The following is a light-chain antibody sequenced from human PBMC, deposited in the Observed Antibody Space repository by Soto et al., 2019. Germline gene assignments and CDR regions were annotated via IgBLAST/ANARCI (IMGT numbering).Light chain of an antibody. CDR2: LGS. J-gene: IGKJ5*01. CDR3: MQALQTPLP. CDR1: QSLLDSKGNNH. V-gene: IGKV2-28*01. Sequence: DIVMTQSPLSLPVIPGEPASISCWSSQSLLDSKGNNHVNWYLQKPGQSPQVLIYLGSNRASGVPDRFSGSGSVTDFTLKIIRVEAEDVGVYYCMQALQTPLPFGQGTRLEIK.